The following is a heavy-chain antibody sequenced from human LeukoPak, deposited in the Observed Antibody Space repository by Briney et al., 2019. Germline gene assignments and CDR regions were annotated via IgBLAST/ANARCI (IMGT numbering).Heavy chain of an antibody. Sequence: PGGSLRLSCAASGFTFSSYSMNWVRQAPGKGLEWVSSISSSSSYIYYADSVKGRFTISRDNAKNSLYLQMNSLRAEDTAVYYCARCSGGSCYPSYWGQGTLVTVSS. CDR1: GFTFSSYS. CDR3: ARCSGGSCYPSY. CDR2: ISSSSSYI. V-gene: IGHV3-21*01. D-gene: IGHD2-15*01. J-gene: IGHJ4*02.